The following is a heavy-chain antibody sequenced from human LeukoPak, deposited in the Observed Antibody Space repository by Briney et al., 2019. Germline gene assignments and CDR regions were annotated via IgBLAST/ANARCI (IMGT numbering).Heavy chain of an antibody. Sequence: SETLSLTCTISGASINGYFWSWIRQSAGKGLEWIGRIYGSGSTNYNPSFGSRVTVSSDTSRNQFSLKLKSVTVADTAVYYCSRDMVQETPMYWFDPWGPGILVTVSS. CDR3: SRDMVQETPMYWFDP. J-gene: IGHJ5*02. CDR1: GASINGYF. CDR2: IYGSGST. V-gene: IGHV4-4*07. D-gene: IGHD3-10*01.